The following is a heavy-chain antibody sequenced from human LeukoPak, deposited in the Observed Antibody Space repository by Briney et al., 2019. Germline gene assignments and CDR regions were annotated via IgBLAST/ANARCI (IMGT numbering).Heavy chain of an antibody. CDR2: ISSSGSTI. CDR1: GFTFSDYY. CDR3: ARGPPWDSSSWGEFDY. J-gene: IGHJ4*02. D-gene: IGHD6-13*01. Sequence: GGSLRLSCAASGFTFSDYYMSWIRQAPGKGLEWVSYISSSGSTIYYADSVEGRFTISRDNAKNSLYLQMNSLRAEDTAVYYCARGPPWDSSSWGEFDYWGQGTLVTVSS. V-gene: IGHV3-11*01.